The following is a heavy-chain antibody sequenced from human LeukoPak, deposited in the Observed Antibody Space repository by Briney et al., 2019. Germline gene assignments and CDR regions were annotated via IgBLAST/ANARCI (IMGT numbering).Heavy chain of an antibody. CDR2: ISYDGSNK. Sequence: GGSLRLSCAASGFTFSSYAMRWVRQAPGKGLEWVAVISYDGSNKYYADSVKGRFTISRDNSKNTLYLQMNSLRAEDTAVYYCARDPGDSSGYYDYWGQGTLVTVSS. CDR3: ARDPGDSSGYYDY. V-gene: IGHV3-30*04. CDR1: GFTFSSYA. J-gene: IGHJ4*02. D-gene: IGHD3-22*01.